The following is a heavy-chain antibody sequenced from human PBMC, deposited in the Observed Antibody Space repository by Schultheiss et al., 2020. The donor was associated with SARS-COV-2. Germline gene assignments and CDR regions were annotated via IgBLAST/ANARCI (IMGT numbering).Heavy chain of an antibody. CDR2: IYYSGST. D-gene: IGHD1-26*01. V-gene: IGHV4-59*04. J-gene: IGHJ3*02. CDR3: ARAAYSGSYYRSLRRPFDI. Sequence: SETLSLTCTVSGGSISSYYWSWIRQPPGKGLEWIGYIYYSGSTYYNPSLKSRVTISVDTSKNQFSLKLSSVTAADTAVYYCARAAYSGSYYRSLRRPFDIWGQGTMVTVSS. CDR1: GGSISSYY.